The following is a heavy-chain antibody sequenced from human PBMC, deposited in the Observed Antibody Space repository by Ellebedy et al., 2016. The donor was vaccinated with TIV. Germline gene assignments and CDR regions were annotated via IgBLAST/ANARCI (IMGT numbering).Heavy chain of an antibody. J-gene: IGHJ4*02. V-gene: IGHV4-59*08. CDR2: IYFSGTT. D-gene: IGHD2-2*01. CDR3: ARQRCISNSCYRLFDY. Sequence: MPSETLSLTCSVSGGSISGSYWSWIRQPPGKGLEWIGFIYFSGTTDYNPSLKSRVTISIDISKSQFSLNLRSVTSADTAVYYCARQRCISNSCYRLFDYWGQGILVTVSS. CDR1: GGSISGSY.